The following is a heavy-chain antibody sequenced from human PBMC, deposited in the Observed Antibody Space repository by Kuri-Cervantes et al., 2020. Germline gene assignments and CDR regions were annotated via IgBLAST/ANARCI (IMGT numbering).Heavy chain of an antibody. Sequence: ASVKVSCKASGYTFTSYGISWVRQAPGQGLEWMGWISAYNGNTNYAQKLQGRVTMTTDTSTSTAYMELRSLRSDDTAVYYCARDLTTWAAEPPLYYYGMDVRGQGTTVTVSS. CDR3: ARDLTTWAAEPPLYYYGMDV. D-gene: IGHD6-13*01. CDR2: ISAYNGNT. CDR1: GYTFTSYG. J-gene: IGHJ6*02. V-gene: IGHV1-18*01.